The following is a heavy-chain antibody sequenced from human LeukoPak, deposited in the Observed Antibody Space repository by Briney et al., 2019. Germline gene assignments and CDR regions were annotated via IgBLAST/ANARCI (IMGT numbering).Heavy chain of an antibody. J-gene: IGHJ4*02. CDR2: ISGIGGST. D-gene: IGHD6-13*01. V-gene: IGHV3-23*01. Sequence: GGSLRLSCATSGFTFSSYAMSWVRQAPGKGLEWVSVISGIGGSTYYADSVKGRSTISRDNSKSTLYLHMNSLRAEDTAIYYCARDAAASYYFDYWGQGTLVTVSS. CDR1: GFTFSSYA. CDR3: ARDAAASYYFDY.